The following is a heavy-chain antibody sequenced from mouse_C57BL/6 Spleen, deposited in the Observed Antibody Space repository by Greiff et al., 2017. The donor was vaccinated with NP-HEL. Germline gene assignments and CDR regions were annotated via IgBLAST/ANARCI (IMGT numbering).Heavy chain of an antibody. Sequence: EVQLQQSGPELVKPGASVKIPCKASGYTFTDYNMDWVKQSHGKSLEWIGDINPNNGGTIYNQKFKGKATLTVDKSSSTAYMELRSLTSEDTAVYYCARRAYEGGFAYWGQGTLVTVSA. CDR1: GYTFTDYN. V-gene: IGHV1-18*01. J-gene: IGHJ3*01. CDR3: ARRAYEGGFAY. D-gene: IGHD2-12*01. CDR2: INPNNGGT.